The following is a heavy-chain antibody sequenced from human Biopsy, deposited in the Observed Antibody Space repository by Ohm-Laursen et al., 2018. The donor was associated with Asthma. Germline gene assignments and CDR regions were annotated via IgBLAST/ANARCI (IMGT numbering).Heavy chain of an antibody. D-gene: IGHD2-15*01. CDR1: GVSIRSYY. CDR2: IHYSGST. V-gene: IGHV4-59*01. Sequence: GTLSLTCTVSGVSIRSYYWTWIRQPPGKGLEWIGNIHYSGSTYSNPSLKSRFTISVDTSKKQISLRLSSVIAADTAVYYCAGFCSGGNCPDHWGQGTLVTVSS. CDR3: AGFCSGGNCPDH. J-gene: IGHJ4*02.